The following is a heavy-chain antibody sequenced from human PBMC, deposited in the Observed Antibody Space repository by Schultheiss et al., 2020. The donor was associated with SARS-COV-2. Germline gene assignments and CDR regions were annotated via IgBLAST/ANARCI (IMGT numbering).Heavy chain of an antibody. Sequence: GSLRLSCSASGFTFSSYAMHWVRQAPGKGLEWIGSIYYSGSTYYNPSLKSRVTISVDTSKNQFSLKLSSVTAADTAVYYCARGAIVVPAAPTLGPYYFDYWGQGTLVTVSS. CDR3: ARGAIVVPAAPTLGPYYFDY. V-gene: IGHV4-59*05. D-gene: IGHD2-2*01. CDR2: IYYSGST. J-gene: IGHJ4*02. CDR1: GFTFSSYAMH.